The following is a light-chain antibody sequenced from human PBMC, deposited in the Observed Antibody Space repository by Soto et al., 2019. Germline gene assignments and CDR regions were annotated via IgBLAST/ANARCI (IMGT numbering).Light chain of an antibody. Sequence: IQRTDAPSTLSGSVLDRVSITFLASQTISSWLAWYQQKPGKAPKLLIYKASTLKSGVPSRFSGSGSGTEFTLTISSLQPDDFATYYCQHYNSYSEAFGQGTKVDIK. CDR2: KAS. V-gene: IGKV1-5*03. CDR1: QTISSW. CDR3: QHYNSYSEA. J-gene: IGKJ1*01.